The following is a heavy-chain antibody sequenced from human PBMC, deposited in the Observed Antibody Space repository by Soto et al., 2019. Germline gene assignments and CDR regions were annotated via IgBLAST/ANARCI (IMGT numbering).Heavy chain of an antibody. D-gene: IGHD3-9*01. Sequence: ASVKVSCKASGYTFTSYYMHWVRQAPGQGLEWMGIMNPSGGSTSYAQKFQGRVTMTRNTSISTAYMELSSLRSEDTAVYYCARGPPRGDWLSGYWGQGTLVTVSS. CDR3: ARGPPRGDWLSGY. V-gene: IGHV1-46*01. J-gene: IGHJ4*02. CDR2: MNPSGGST. CDR1: GYTFTSYY.